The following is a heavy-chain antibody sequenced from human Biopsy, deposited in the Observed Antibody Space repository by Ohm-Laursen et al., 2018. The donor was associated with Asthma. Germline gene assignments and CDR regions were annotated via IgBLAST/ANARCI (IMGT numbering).Heavy chain of an antibody. D-gene: IGHD6-19*01. J-gene: IGHJ6*02. CDR3: ARCRVGYSSGWSLLLKKIYYSGMDV. CDR2: IMTVFGTT. Sequence: SSVKVSCKAPGGTFSNFAISWVRQAPGQGLEWLGGIMTVFGTTNYAQKFQGRVTITADESTSTAYMEVTSLGSEDTAIYYCARCRVGYSSGWSLLLKKIYYSGMDVWGQGTAVTVSS. CDR1: GGTFSNFA. V-gene: IGHV1-69*01.